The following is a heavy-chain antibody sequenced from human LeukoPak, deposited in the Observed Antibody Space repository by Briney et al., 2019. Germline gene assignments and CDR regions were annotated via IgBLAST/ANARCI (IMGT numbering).Heavy chain of an antibody. V-gene: IGHV3-23*01. CDR1: GFTISSYA. J-gene: IGHJ4*02. CDR3: AKGGSDYDDRGYSFDY. D-gene: IGHD1-26*01. CDR2: ISSSGGNT. Sequence: AGGSLTLSCAASGFTISSYAMSWLRPAPGQGREWVSAISSSGGNTYYADSVKSRFTISRDNSKNTLYLQMNSLRAEDTAVYYRAKGGSDYDDRGYSFDYWGQGALVTVSS.